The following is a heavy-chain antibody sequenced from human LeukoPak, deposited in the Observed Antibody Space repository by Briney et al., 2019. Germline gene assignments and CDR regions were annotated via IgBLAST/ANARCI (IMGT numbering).Heavy chain of an antibody. CDR1: GFTFSSYW. D-gene: IGHD3-10*01. V-gene: IGHV3-7*01. CDR2: IKQDGSEK. CDR3: TRDPYYSFDY. Sequence: GGSLRLSCAASGFTFSSYWMSWVRQAPGKGLEWVANIKQDGSEKYYVASVKGRFTTSRDNAKNSLYLQMNSLRAEDTAVYYCTRDPYYSFDYWGQGTLVSVSS. J-gene: IGHJ4*02.